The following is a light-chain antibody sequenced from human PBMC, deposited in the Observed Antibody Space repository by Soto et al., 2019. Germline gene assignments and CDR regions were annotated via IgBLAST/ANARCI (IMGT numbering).Light chain of an antibody. V-gene: IGKV1-5*03. CDR2: KAS. J-gene: IGKJ5*01. CDR1: QTISSW. CDR3: QQYISYPIT. Sequence: IQMTHSPSTLSGSVGDRVTITCLASQTISSWLAWYQQKPGKAPKLLIYKASTLKSGVPSRFSGSGSGTEFTLTISSLQPEDFATYYCQQYISYPITFGQGTRLEIK.